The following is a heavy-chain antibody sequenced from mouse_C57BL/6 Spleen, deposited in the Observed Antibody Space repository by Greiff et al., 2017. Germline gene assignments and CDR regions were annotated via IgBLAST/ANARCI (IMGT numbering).Heavy chain of an antibody. CDR2: INYDGSST. CDR1: GFTFSDYY. CDR3: ARAGGNSYYFDY. V-gene: IGHV5-16*01. Sequence: EVKVVESEGGLVQPGSSMKLSCTASGFTFSDYYMAWVRQVPEKGLEWVANINYDGSSTYYLDSLKSRFIISRDNAKNILYLQMSSLKSEDTATYYCARAGGNSYYFDYWGQGTTLTVSS. J-gene: IGHJ2*01. D-gene: IGHD2-1*01.